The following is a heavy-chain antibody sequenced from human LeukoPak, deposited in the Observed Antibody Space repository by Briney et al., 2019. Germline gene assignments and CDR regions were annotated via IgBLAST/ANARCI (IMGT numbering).Heavy chain of an antibody. D-gene: IGHD6-13*01. J-gene: IGHJ5*02. CDR1: GFTFSSYS. CDR3: AREGVAAAGQGNWFDP. Sequence: GGSLRLSCAASGFTFSSYSMNWVRQAPGKGLEWVSSISSSSSYIYYADSVKGRSTISRDNAKNSLYLQMNSLRAEDTAVYYCAREGVAAAGQGNWFDPWGQGTLVTVSS. CDR2: ISSSSSYI. V-gene: IGHV3-21*01.